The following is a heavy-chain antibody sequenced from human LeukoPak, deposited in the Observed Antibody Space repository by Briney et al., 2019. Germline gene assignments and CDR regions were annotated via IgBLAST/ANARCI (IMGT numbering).Heavy chain of an antibody. D-gene: IGHD3-22*01. CDR1: GESFANYY. Sequence: SETLSLTCAVYGESFANYYWTWVRQSPGKALEWIGEVNHSRSANYNPSLKSRVTLSVDKSKNQFSLKLSSVTAADTAVYYCARGPYYYDSSGYSPEAYFDYWGQGTLVTVSS. J-gene: IGHJ4*02. CDR3: ARGPYYYDSSGYSPEAYFDY. CDR2: VNHSRSA. V-gene: IGHV4-34*01.